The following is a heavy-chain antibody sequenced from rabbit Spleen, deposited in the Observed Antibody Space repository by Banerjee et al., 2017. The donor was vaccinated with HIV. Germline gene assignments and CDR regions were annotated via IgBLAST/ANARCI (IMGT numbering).Heavy chain of an antibody. CDR2: IDSGSSGFT. CDR3: ARDTSSSFSSYGMDL. J-gene: IGHJ6*01. V-gene: IGHV1S40*01. D-gene: IGHD1-1*01. CDR1: GVSFSSSSY. Sequence: QSLEESGGDLVKPGASLTLTCTASGVSFSSSSYMCWVRQALGKGLEWIACIDSGSSGFTYFATWAKGRFTCSKTSSTTVTLLMTRLTAADTATYFCARDTSSSFSSYGMDLWGPGTLVTVS.